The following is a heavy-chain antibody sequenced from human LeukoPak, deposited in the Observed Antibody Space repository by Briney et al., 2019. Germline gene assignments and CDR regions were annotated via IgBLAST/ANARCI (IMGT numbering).Heavy chain of an antibody. D-gene: IGHD5-24*01. CDR2: IKEDGGAR. V-gene: IGHV3-7*04. Sequence: GGSLRLSCAATGFSFSTYWMSWVRQAPGKGLEWVANIKEDGGARYYVDSVKGRFTISRDNAKNSLYLQMSSLRAEDSAAYYCARGITCDYWGQGTLVTFSS. J-gene: IGHJ4*02. CDR3: ARGITCDY. CDR1: GFSFSTYW.